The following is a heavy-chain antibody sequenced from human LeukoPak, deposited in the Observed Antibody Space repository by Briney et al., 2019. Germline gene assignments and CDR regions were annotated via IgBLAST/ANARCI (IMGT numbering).Heavy chain of an antibody. V-gene: IGHV3-13*01. CDR2: IGAGADT. D-gene: IGHD3-10*01. CDR1: GLSFSNSD. CDR3: ARLLAYGSGAEAFDY. Sequence: GGSLRLSCAASGLSFSNSDMHWVRQATGKGLEWVSAIGAGADTYSPDSVKGRFTISRDNARSSLYLQMHSLRAGDTAVYYCARLLAYGSGAEAFDYWGQGTLVTVSS. J-gene: IGHJ4*02.